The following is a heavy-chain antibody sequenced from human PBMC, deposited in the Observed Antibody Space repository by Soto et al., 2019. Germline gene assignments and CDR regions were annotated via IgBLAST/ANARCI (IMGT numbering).Heavy chain of an antibody. CDR2: IYYSGST. J-gene: IGHJ6*03. CDR1: GGSISSSSYY. CDR3: ARQLLRISYYLDV. D-gene: IGHD3-3*01. Sequence: QLQLQESGPGLVKPSETLSLTCTVSGGSISSSSYYWGWIRQPPGKGREWIGSIYYSGSTYYNPSLKSRVTISVDTSQNQFSLKLSSVTAADTAVYYCARQLLRISYYLDVWGKGTTVTVSS. V-gene: IGHV4-39*01.